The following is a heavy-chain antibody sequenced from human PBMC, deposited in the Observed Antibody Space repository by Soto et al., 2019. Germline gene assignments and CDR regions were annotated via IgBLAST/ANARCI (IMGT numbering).Heavy chain of an antibody. D-gene: IGHD1-1*01. J-gene: IGHJ5*02. V-gene: IGHV3-74*01. CDR3: ARGAGPTRFDP. CDR2: INTDGSST. CDR1: GFTFSSYW. Sequence: GGSLRLSCAASGFTFSSYWMHWVRQAPGKGLVWVSRINTDGSSTNYADSVKGRFTISRDNAKNTLYLQINSLRAEDTAVYYCARGAGPTRFDPWGQGTLVTVSS.